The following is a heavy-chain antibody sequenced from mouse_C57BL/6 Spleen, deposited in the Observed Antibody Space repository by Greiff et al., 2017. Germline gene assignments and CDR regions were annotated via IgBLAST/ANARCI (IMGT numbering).Heavy chain of an antibody. CDR2: INPYNGGT. V-gene: IGHV1-19*01. Sequence: EVQLQQSGPVLVKPGASVKMSCKASGYTFTDYYMNWVKQSHGKSLEWIGVINPYNGGTSYNQKFKGKATLTVDKSSSTAYMELNSLTSEDSAVYDCASQVITTVVAKDWYVDVWGTGTTVTVSS. CDR1: GYTFTDYY. D-gene: IGHD1-1*01. CDR3: ASQVITTVVAKDWYVDV. J-gene: IGHJ1*03.